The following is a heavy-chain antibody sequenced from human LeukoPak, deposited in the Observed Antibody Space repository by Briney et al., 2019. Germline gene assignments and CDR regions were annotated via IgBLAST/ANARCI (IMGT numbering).Heavy chain of an antibody. Sequence: GGSLRLSCAASGFTFDDYAMHWVRQAPGKGLEWVSGISWDSGSIGYADSVKGRFTISRDNAKNSLYLQMNSLRAEDTALYYCAKAHYCSSTSCYGMDVWGQGTTVTVSS. J-gene: IGHJ6*02. CDR3: AKAHYCSSTSCYGMDV. V-gene: IGHV3-9*01. D-gene: IGHD2-2*01. CDR1: GFTFDDYA. CDR2: ISWDSGSI.